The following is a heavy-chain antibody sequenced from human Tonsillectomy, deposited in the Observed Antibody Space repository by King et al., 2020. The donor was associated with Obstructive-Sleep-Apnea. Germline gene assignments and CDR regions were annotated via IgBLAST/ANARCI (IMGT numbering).Heavy chain of an antibody. J-gene: IGHJ4*02. Sequence: VQLVESGGGLVKPGGSLRLSCAASGFSFSNAWMSWVRQAPGKGLEWVGRIKSKTDGGTTDYTAPVKGRFTISRDDSKNTLYLQMHNLKSEDTAVYYCSTHVSVSWSAGYWGQGTLVTVSS. V-gene: IGHV3-15*01. CDR3: STHVSVSWSAGY. D-gene: IGHD3-3*01. CDR2: IKSKTDGGTT. CDR1: GFSFSNAW.